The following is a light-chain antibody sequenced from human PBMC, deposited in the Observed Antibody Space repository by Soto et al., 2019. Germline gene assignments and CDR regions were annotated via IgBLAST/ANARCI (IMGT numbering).Light chain of an antibody. CDR3: QQRNIWPPVT. CDR1: QSISSW. V-gene: IGKV1-5*01. Sequence: DIQMTQSPSTLSASVGDRVTITCRASQSISSWLAWYQQKPGKAPKLLIYDASSLESGVPSRFSGSGSETDFTLTINSLEPEDFAVYYCQQRNIWPPVTFGQGTRLEIK. J-gene: IGKJ5*01. CDR2: DAS.